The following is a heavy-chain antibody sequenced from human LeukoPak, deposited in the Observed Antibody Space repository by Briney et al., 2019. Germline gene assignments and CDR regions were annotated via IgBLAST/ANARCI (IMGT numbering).Heavy chain of an antibody. V-gene: IGHV3-66*01. Sequence: PGGSLRLSCAASGFTVSSNYMSWVRQAPGKGLEWVSVIYSGGSTYYADSVKGRFTISRDNSKNTLYLQMNSLRAEDTAVHYCASRRQGYDSSGYYPEYFQHWGQGTLVTVSS. CDR1: GFTVSSNY. D-gene: IGHD3-22*01. CDR2: IYSGGST. J-gene: IGHJ1*01. CDR3: ASRRQGYDSSGYYPEYFQH.